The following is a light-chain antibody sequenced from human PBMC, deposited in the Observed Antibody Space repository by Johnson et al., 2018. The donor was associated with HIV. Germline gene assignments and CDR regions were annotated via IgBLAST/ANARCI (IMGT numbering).Light chain of an antibody. CDR2: EDT. J-gene: IGLJ1*01. CDR3: ETWDNSLKVCHV. Sequence: QSVLTQPPSVSAAPGQKVTISCSGSSSNIGNNYVSWYQQLPGTAPKLLIYEDTKRPSGIPDRFSGSKSGTSATLDITGLQTWDEADYYCETWDNSLKVCHVFGTGTKVIVL. CDR1: SSNIGNNY. V-gene: IGLV1-51*02.